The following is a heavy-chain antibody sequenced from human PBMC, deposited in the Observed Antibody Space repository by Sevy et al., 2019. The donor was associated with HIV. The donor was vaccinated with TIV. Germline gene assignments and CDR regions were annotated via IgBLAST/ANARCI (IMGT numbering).Heavy chain of an antibody. CDR1: GYTFTSYG. D-gene: IGHD5-12*01. CDR3: ARDRYSGYRSVIKRYWLFGY. CDR2: ISAYNGNT. J-gene: IGHJ4*02. V-gene: IGHV1-18*01. Sequence: ASVKVSCKASGYTFTSYGISWVRQAPGQGLEWMGWISAYNGNTNYTQKLQDRATMTTDTSTSTAYMELRSLRSDDTAVYYCARDRYSGYRSVIKRYWLFGYWGQGTLVSVSS.